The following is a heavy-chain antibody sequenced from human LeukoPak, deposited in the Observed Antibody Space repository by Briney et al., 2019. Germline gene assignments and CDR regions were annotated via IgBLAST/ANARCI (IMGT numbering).Heavy chain of an antibody. CDR2: INHSGST. V-gene: IGHV4-34*01. CDR3: ARVGCSGGSCYGSRGAFDI. Sequence: SETLSLTCAVYGGSFSGYYWSWIRQPPGKGLEWIGEINHSGSTNYNPSLKSRVTISVDTSKNQFSLKLSSVTAADTAVYYCARVGCSGGSCYGSRGAFDIWGQGTMVTVSS. J-gene: IGHJ3*02. D-gene: IGHD2-15*01. CDR1: GGSFSGYY.